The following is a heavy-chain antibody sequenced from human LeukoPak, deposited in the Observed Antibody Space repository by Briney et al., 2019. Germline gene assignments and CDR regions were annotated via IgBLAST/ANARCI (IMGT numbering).Heavy chain of an antibody. Sequence: SETLSLTCAVSGASFIGDYWSWLRQPPGKGLEWIAEINHSGRSNFNPSLQGRVTISVDTSKNQFSLNLSSVTAADTARYYCARGLYDSGDYYYGIRAYYFDQWGQGTLVTVSS. V-gene: IGHV4-34*01. CDR1: GASFIGDY. D-gene: IGHD3-22*01. CDR3: ARGLYDSGDYYYGIRAYYFDQ. CDR2: INHSGRS. J-gene: IGHJ4*02.